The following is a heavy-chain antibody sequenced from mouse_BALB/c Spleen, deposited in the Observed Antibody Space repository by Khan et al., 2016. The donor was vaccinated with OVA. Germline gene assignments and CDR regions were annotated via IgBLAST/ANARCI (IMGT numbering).Heavy chain of an antibody. D-gene: IGHD4-1*01. V-gene: IGHV3-2*02. Sequence: EVKLEVSGPGLVKPSQSLSLTCTVTGYSITSDYAWNWIRQFPGNKLEWMGYISYSGSTSYNPYLKRRISITRDTSKNQFFLQLNSVTTEDTATYYCARLGPGFTYWGQGTLVTVSA. J-gene: IGHJ3*01. CDR3: ARLGPGFTY. CDR2: ISYSGST. CDR1: GYSITSDYA.